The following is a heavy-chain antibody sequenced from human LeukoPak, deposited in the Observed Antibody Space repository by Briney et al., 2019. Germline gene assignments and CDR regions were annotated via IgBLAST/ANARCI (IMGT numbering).Heavy chain of an antibody. CDR3: ARGGYSSGSPVDY. J-gene: IGHJ4*02. CDR2: ISYDGSNK. CDR1: GFTFSSYA. V-gene: IGHV3-30-3*01. Sequence: GGSLRPSCAASGFTFSSYAMHWVRQAPGKGLEWVAVISYDGSNKYYADSVKGRFTISRDNSKNTLYLQMNSLRAEDTAVYYCARGGYSSGSPVDYWGQGTLVTVSS. D-gene: IGHD2-15*01.